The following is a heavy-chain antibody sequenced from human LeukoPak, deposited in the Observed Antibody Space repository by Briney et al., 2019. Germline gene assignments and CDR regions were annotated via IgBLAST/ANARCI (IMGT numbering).Heavy chain of an antibody. CDR1: GFTFSSYA. J-gene: IGHJ4*02. CDR3: AKGPRDYYDSSGYYGMYYFDY. D-gene: IGHD3-22*01. CDR2: ISGSGGST. Sequence: PGRSLRLSCAASGFTFSSYAMSWVRQAPGKGLEWVSGISGSGGSTYYADSVKGRFTISRDNSKNTLYLQMNSMRAEDTAVYYCAKGPRDYYDSSGYYGMYYFDYWGQGTLVTVSS. V-gene: IGHV3-23*01.